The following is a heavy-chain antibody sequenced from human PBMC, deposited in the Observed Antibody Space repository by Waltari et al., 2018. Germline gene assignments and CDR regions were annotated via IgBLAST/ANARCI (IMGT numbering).Heavy chain of an antibody. D-gene: IGHD3-16*01. CDR3: AKDIFRWAFDY. CDR2: SEGANYTT. CDR1: GFGVGGNA. J-gene: IGHJ4*02. Sequence: EVQLLESGGGLVQPGGSLRLACVASGFGVGGNAMVWVRQAPGKGVEGVSGSEGANYTTNYAESRKGRFTNSRDSFKNTVYLQMSSLRAEDTAIYYCAKDIFRWAFDYWGQGTLVTVSS. V-gene: IGHV3-23*03.